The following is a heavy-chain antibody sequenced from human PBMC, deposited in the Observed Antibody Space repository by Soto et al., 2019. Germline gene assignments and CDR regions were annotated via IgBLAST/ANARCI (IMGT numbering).Heavy chain of an antibody. CDR2: IHHSGSN. D-gene: IGHD5-12*01. Sequence: SETLTLTCALYGGSFDGYYWSWIRQAPGKGLEWIGEIHHSGSNKYNTSLKSRVSLSVDNSTKQFSLKMTSMTAADRGVYYCARGVDSCSGYLFWGQGTLVTVSS. V-gene: IGHV4-34*01. J-gene: IGHJ4*02. CDR3: ARGVDSCSGYLF. CDR1: GGSFDGYY.